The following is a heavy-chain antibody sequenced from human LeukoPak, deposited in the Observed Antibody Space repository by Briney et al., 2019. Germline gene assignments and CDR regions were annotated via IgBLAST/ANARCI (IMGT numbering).Heavy chain of an antibody. D-gene: IGHD1-26*01. CDR2: TYFRSKWSS. Sequence: SQSLSLTCAISRDSVSSNSAAWNWIRQSPSRGLEWLGRTYFRSKWSSDYAVSVKNRITINPDTSKNQFSLHLNSVTPEDTAVYYCARDLWSGSYYYFDYWGQGTLVTVSS. CDR3: ARDLWSGSYYYFDY. CDR1: RDSVSSNSAA. V-gene: IGHV6-1*01. J-gene: IGHJ4*02.